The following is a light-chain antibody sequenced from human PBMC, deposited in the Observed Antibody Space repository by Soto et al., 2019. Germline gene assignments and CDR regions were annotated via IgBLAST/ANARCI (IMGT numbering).Light chain of an antibody. CDR3: QQYGSSALYT. J-gene: IGKJ2*01. V-gene: IGKV3-20*01. CDR2: GSS. Sequence: EIVLTQSPGILSVSPGERATLSCRASQSVSSSFLAWYQQKPGQAPRLLIYGSSNRATDIPDRFSGSGSGTDFTLIISRLEPEDFAVYYCQQYGSSALYTFGQGTKLEIK. CDR1: QSVSSSF.